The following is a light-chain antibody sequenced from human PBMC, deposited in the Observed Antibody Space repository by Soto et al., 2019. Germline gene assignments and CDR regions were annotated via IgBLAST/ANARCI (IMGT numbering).Light chain of an antibody. V-gene: IGLV2-14*01. CDR2: EVS. CDR3: SSYTSSSTLV. J-gene: IGLJ3*02. Sequence: QAVVTQPASVSGSPGQSITISCTGTSSDVGGYNYVSWYQHHPGKAPKVIIYEVSNRPSGVSSRFSGSKSGNTASLTISGLQAEDEADYFCSSYTSSSTLVFGGGTKLTVL. CDR1: SSDVGGYNY.